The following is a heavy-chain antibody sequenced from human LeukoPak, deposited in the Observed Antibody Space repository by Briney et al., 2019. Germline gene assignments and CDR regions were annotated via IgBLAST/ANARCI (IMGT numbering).Heavy chain of an antibody. CDR3: ASRSAPSYYYYMDV. J-gene: IGHJ6*03. CDR1: GFTFSYS. CDR2: ISSSGSTI. Sequence: GGSLRLSCAASGFTFSYSLNWVRQAPGKGLEWVSYISSSGSTIYYADSVKGRFTISRDNAKNSLYLQMNSLRAEDTAVYYCASRSAPSYYYYMDVWGKGTTVTVSS. D-gene: IGHD2-15*01. V-gene: IGHV3-48*01.